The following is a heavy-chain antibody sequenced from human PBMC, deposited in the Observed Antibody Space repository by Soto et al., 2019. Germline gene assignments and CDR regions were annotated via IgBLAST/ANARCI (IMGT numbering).Heavy chain of an antibody. CDR3: ARVLRGYSSHDPRPDFDY. CDR2: INHSGST. J-gene: IGHJ4*02. CDR1: GGSFSCYY. V-gene: IGHV4-34*01. D-gene: IGHD5-18*01. Sequence: SETLSLTCAVYGGSFSCYYWSWIRQPPGKGLEWIGEINHSGSTNYNPSLKSRVTISVDTSKNQFSLKLSSVTAADTAVYYCARVLRGYSSHDPRPDFDYWGQGTLVTV.